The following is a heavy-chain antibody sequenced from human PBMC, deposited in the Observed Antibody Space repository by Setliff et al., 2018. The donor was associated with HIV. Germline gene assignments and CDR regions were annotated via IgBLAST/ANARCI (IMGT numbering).Heavy chain of an antibody. J-gene: IGHJ4*01. CDR1: GDSISNHY. D-gene: IGHD5-12*01. CDR2: IYNSGNS. CDR3: ARDARWLQFPYFDY. V-gene: IGHV4-59*11. Sequence: PSETLSLTCNVSGDSISNHYWNWIRQPPGKGLEWIATIYNSGNSVSNPSLKSRVTISVDTSKNQFSLTLNSVTAADTAVYYCARDARWLQFPYFDYWGQGTLVTVSS.